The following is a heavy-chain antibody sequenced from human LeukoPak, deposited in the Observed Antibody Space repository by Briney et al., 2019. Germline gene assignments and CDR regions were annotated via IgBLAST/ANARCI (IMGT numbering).Heavy chain of an antibody. CDR1: GFTFSSYA. Sequence: GGSLSLSCAASGFTFSSYAIHWVRQAPGKGLEYVSAISSNGGSTYYANSVKDRLTISRDKSKNTLYLQMGSLRAEDMAVYYCARGPYGYYDSSCHFDPWGQGTLVTVSS. D-gene: IGHD3-22*01. CDR3: ARGPYGYYDSSCHFDP. V-gene: IGHV3-64*01. J-gene: IGHJ5*02. CDR2: ISSNGGST.